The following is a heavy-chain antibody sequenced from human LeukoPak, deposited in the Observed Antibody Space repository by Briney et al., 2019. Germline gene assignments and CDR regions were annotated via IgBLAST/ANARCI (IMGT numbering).Heavy chain of an antibody. Sequence: ASVKVSCKASGYTFTSYGISWVRQAPGQGLEWMGWISAYNGNTNYAQKLQGRVTMTTDTSTNTAYMELRSLRSDDTAVYYCARATPEYYYDTRGNFDYWGQGTLVTVSS. CDR1: GYTFTSYG. CDR3: ARATPEYYYDTRGNFDY. V-gene: IGHV1-18*01. CDR2: ISAYNGNT. D-gene: IGHD3-22*01. J-gene: IGHJ4*02.